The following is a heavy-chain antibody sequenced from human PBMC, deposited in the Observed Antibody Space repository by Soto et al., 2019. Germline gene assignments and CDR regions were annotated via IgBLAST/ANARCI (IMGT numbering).Heavy chain of an antibody. Sequence: SETLSLTCTVSGGSISSYYWSWIRQPPGKGLEWIGYIYYSGSTNYNPSLKSRVTISVDTSKNQFSLKLSSVTAADTAVYYCARMTGTTLGAFDIWGQGTMVTVS. V-gene: IGHV4-59*01. CDR1: GGSISSYY. CDR2: IYYSGST. D-gene: IGHD1-1*01. CDR3: ARMTGTTLGAFDI. J-gene: IGHJ3*02.